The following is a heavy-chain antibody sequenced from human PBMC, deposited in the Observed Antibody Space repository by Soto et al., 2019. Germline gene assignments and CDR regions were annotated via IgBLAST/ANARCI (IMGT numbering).Heavy chain of an antibody. CDR2: ISRSGDST. Sequence: EVQLLESGGGLVQPGGSLRLSCAASVFTFSSYAMTWVRQAPGKGLEWVSTISRSGDSTYYRDSVKGRFTISRDNSKNTVYLQMNSLRAEDTAGYYCAKTDKFNPQSSGWANRFDYWGQGTLVTVSS. J-gene: IGHJ4*02. V-gene: IGHV3-23*01. CDR1: VFTFSSYA. CDR3: AKTDKFNPQSSGWANRFDY. D-gene: IGHD6-19*01.